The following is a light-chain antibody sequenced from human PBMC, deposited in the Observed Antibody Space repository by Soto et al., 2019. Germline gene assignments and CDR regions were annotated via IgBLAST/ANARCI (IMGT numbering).Light chain of an antibody. CDR1: SSNIGINY. V-gene: IGLV1-47*01. Sequence: QLVLTQPPSASGTPGQRVTISCSGSSSNIGINYVYWYQQLPGTAPKLLIYRNNQRPSGVPDRFSGSKSGTSASLAISGLRSEDEADYYCQSYDIRLSAWVFGGGTKLTVL. CDR2: RNN. J-gene: IGLJ3*02. CDR3: QSYDIRLSAWV.